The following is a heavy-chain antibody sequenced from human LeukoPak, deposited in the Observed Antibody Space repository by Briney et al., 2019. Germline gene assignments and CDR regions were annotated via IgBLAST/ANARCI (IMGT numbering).Heavy chain of an antibody. V-gene: IGHV1-2*02. D-gene: IGHD4-17*01. CDR1: GYTFTGYY. CDR3: ARQSLALRLSFDI. CDR2: NNSNSGGT. Sequence: ASVKVFCEASGYTFTGYYMHWVRQAPGQGLEWMGWNNSNSGGTNYAQKFEGRVHMTRDTSVSTAYMELERLRSDDTAVYYCARQSLALRLSFDIWGQGTMVTVSS. J-gene: IGHJ3*02.